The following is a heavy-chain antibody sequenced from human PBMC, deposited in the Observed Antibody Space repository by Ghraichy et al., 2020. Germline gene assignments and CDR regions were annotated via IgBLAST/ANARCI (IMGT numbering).Heavy chain of an antibody. J-gene: IGHJ4*02. D-gene: IGHD3-9*01. V-gene: IGHV3-33*01. CDR3: ARDGIDILTGYYSFVDY. Sequence: GSLRLSCAASGFTFSSYGMHWVRQAPGKGLEWVAVIWYDGSNKYYADSVKGRFTISRDNSKNTLYLQMNSLRAEDTAVYYCARDGIDILTGYYSFVDYWGQGTLVTVSS. CDR1: GFTFSSYG. CDR2: IWYDGSNK.